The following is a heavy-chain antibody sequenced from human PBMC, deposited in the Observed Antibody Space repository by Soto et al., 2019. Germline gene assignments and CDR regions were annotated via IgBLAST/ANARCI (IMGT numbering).Heavy chain of an antibody. V-gene: IGHV3-21*01. Sequence: EVQLLESGGGLVKPGGSLRLSCAASGFTFSSYSMNWVRQAPGKGLEWVSSISSSRGYTSYADSVKGRFTISRDNAKNSLYLQMDSLRAEDTAVDYCARGRSLNSNMDYWGQGALVTVSS. CDR3: ARGRSLNSNMDY. D-gene: IGHD1-20*01. J-gene: IGHJ4*02. CDR2: ISSSRGYT. CDR1: GFTFSSYS.